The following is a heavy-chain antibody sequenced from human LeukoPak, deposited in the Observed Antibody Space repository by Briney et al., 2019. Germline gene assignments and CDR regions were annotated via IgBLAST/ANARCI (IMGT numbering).Heavy chain of an antibody. D-gene: IGHD3-22*01. J-gene: IGHJ4*02. CDR3: ARGTRGVRTADHESSGYFPADF. V-gene: IGHV1-8*01. CDR1: GYTFTHYD. Sequence: ASVKVSCRTSGYTFTHYDINWVRQATGQRPEWMGWMNPNTGNAGHPQKFQSRVSMTRNSSINTAYLELSGLTFDDTAVYYCARGTRGVRTADHESSGYFPADFWGQGTLLTVSS. CDR2: MNPNTGNA.